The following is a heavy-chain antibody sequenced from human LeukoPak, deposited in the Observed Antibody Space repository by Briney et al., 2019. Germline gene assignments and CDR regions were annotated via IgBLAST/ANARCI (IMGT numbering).Heavy chain of an antibody. CDR2: TYYRSKWFN. CDR1: GDSVSSNSAT. V-gene: IGHV6-1*01. J-gene: IGHJ5*02. D-gene: IGHD6-13*01. Sequence: SQTLSLTCALSGDSVSSNSATWTWLRQSPSRGLEWLGRTYYRSKWFNGYVGSVKSRITINPDTSKNQLSLQLSSVTPEDTAVYYCARVLTAAGTFDPWGQGTLVTVSA. CDR3: ARVLTAAGTFDP.